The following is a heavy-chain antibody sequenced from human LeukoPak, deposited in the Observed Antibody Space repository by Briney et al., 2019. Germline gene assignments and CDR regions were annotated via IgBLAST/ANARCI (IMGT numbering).Heavy chain of an antibody. D-gene: IGHD3-3*01. CDR1: GFTFSNYW. CDR3: AKGYLRRWSGYPPSWFDP. Sequence: GSLRLSCAASGFTFSNYWMTWVRQPPGKGLEWIGEINHSGSTNCNPSLKSRVTISVDTSKSQFSLKLSSVTAADTAVYYCAKGYLRRWSGYPPSWFDPWGQGTLVTVSS. J-gene: IGHJ5*02. CDR2: INHSGST. V-gene: IGHV4-34*08.